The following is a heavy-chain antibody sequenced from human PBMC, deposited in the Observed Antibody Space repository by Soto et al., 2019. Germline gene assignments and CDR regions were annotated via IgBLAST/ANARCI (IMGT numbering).Heavy chain of an antibody. J-gene: IGHJ4*02. V-gene: IGHV1-2*02. CDR3: ARPPGYISDWYYFDL. CDR1: GYTFIDYY. D-gene: IGHD3-9*01. Sequence: ASVKVSCKASGYTFIDYYMHSVRLAPGQGFEWMGRISPSSGGTNYAQKLQGRVTMTWDTSLNTAYMELSSLISEDTAVYYCARPPGYISDWYYFDLWGQGTLVTVSS. CDR2: ISPSSGGT.